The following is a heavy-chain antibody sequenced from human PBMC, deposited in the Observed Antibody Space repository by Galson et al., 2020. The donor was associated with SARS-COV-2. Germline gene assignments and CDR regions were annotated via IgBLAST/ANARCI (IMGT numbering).Heavy chain of an antibody. J-gene: IGHJ4*02. CDR3: TRDWDGGGDD. CDR2: IIVKGNSYPT. Sequence: AGSLRLSCIVSGFTFTANFMDWVRQAPGKGLEWIARIIVKGNSYPTEYAASVKARFTISRDDSKNSLNLQMNSLKTEDTAVYYCTRDWDGGGDDWGQGTLVTVSS. CDR1: GFTFTANF. V-gene: IGHV3-72*01. D-gene: IGHD3-16*01.